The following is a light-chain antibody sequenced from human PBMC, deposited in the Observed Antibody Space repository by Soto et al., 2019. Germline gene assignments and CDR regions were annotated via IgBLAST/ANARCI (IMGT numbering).Light chain of an antibody. J-gene: IGLJ2*01. CDR3: SSYTSSSTLDVV. Sequence: QSALTQPASVSGSPGQSITISCTGTTSDVGGYNYVSWYQQHPGKAPKLMIYEVSNRPSGVSNRFSGSKSGITASVTISGLQAEDEAVFYCSSYTSSSTLDVVFGGGSKLTVL. CDR2: EVS. V-gene: IGLV2-14*01. CDR1: TSDVGGYNY.